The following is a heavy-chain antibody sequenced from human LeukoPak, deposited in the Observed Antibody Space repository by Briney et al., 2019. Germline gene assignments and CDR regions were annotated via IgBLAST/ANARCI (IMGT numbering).Heavy chain of an antibody. J-gene: IGHJ4*02. CDR2: ISAYNGNT. V-gene: IGHV1-18*01. CDR3: ARDRTGVADY. D-gene: IGHD3/OR15-3a*01. CDR1: GYTFTSYG. Sequence: ASVKVSCTASGYTFTSYGISWVRQAPGQGLEWMGWISAYNGNTNYAQKLQGRVTMTTDTSTSTAYMELRSLRSDDTAMYFCARDRTGVADYWGQGTLVTVSS.